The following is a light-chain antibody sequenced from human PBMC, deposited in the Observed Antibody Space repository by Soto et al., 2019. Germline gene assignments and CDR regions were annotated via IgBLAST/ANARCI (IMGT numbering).Light chain of an antibody. Sequence: QSVLTQPASVSGSPGQSITISCTGTSIDVGAYNYVSWYQQHPGTAPKLMIYDVSNRPSGVSNRFSGSKYGNTASLTISGLQAEDEADYYCSSYTSSSTPYVFGSGTKLTVL. CDR2: DVS. CDR1: SIDVGAYNY. CDR3: SSYTSSSTPYV. V-gene: IGLV2-14*01. J-gene: IGLJ1*01.